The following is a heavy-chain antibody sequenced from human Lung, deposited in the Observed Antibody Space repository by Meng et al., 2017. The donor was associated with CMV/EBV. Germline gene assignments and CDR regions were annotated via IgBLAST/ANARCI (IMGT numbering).Heavy chain of an antibody. CDR1: GYTVTSYD. CDR2: MNPNSGNT. CDR3: TRGRGSTHKGNWFDP. Sequence: GYTVTSYDINWVRQATGQGREWMGWMNPNSGNTAYARKFQGRLTMTRNTSINTAYMDLSSLRSEDTAIYYCTRGRGSTHKGNWFDPWGQGTLVTVSS. V-gene: IGHV1-8*01. D-gene: IGHD3-10*01. J-gene: IGHJ5*02.